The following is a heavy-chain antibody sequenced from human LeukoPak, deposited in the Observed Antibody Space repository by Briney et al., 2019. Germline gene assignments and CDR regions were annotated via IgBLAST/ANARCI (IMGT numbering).Heavy chain of an antibody. V-gene: IGHV1-69*06. CDR1: GGTFSSYA. Sequence: SVKVSCKASGGTFSSYAISWVRQAPGQGLEWMGGIIPIFGTANYAQKFQGRVTITADKSTSTAYMELSSLRSEDTAVYYCARSYYYGSGSYHGGDYWGQGTLVTVSS. D-gene: IGHD3-10*01. J-gene: IGHJ4*02. CDR2: IIPIFGTA. CDR3: ARSYYYGSGSYHGGDY.